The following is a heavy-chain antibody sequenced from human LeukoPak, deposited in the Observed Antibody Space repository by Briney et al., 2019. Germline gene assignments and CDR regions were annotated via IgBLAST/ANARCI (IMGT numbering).Heavy chain of an antibody. D-gene: IGHD1-26*01. CDR2: IKQDGSEK. J-gene: IGHJ3*02. CDR1: GFTFSSYW. V-gene: IGHV3-7*01. Sequence: PGGSLRLSCAASGFTFSSYWMSWVRQAPGKGLEWVANIKQDGSEKYYVDSVKGRFTISRDNAKNSLYLQMNSLRAEDTAVYYCASWAGLGSYYFLSRFDDAFDIWGQGTMVTVSS. CDR3: ASWAGLGSYYFLSRFDDAFDI.